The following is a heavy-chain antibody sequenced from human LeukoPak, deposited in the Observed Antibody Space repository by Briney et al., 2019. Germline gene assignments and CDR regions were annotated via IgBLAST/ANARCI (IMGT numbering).Heavy chain of an antibody. CDR3: AKGRLDYYGSGSYPDY. Sequence: GGSLRLSCAASGFTFDDYAMHWVRQAPGKGLGWVSLISGDGGSTYYADSVKGRFTISRDNSKNSLYLQMNSLRTEDTALYYCAKGRLDYYGSGSYPDYWGQGTLVTVSS. CDR2: ISGDGGST. D-gene: IGHD3-10*01. J-gene: IGHJ4*02. CDR1: GFTFDDYA. V-gene: IGHV3-43*02.